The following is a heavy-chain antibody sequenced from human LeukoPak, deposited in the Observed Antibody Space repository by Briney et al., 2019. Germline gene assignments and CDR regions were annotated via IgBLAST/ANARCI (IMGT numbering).Heavy chain of an antibody. J-gene: IGHJ4*02. D-gene: IGHD6-19*01. V-gene: IGHV1-18*01. Sequence: ASVKVSCKASGYTFTSYGISWVRQAPGQGLEWMGWISAYNGNTNYEQKLQGRVTMSTDTSTSTAYMELRSLRSDDTAVYYCARDPMAVAGSDFDYWGQGTLVTVSS. CDR3: ARDPMAVAGSDFDY. CDR2: ISAYNGNT. CDR1: GYTFTSYG.